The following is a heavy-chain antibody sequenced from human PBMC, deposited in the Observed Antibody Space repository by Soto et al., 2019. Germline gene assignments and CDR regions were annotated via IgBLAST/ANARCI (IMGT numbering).Heavy chain of an antibody. J-gene: IGHJ6*02. D-gene: IGHD3-22*01. CDR1: GYTFTSYG. CDR3: ARDYYDSSGYYRYYYYYGMDV. Sequence: GASVKVSCKASGYTFTSYGISWVRQAPGQGLEWMGWISAYNGNTNYAQKLQGRVTMTTDTSTSTAYMELRSLRSDDTAVYYCARDYYDSSGYYRYYYYYGMDVWGQGTTVTVSS. V-gene: IGHV1-18*01. CDR2: ISAYNGNT.